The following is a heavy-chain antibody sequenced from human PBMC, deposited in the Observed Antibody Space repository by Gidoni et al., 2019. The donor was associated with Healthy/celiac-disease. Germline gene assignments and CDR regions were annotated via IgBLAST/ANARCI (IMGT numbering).Heavy chain of an antibody. Sequence: QVQLVQSGAEVKKPGASVKVSCKASGYTFTSYDINWVRQATGQGLEWMGWMNPNSGNTGYAQKFQGRVTMTRNTSISTAYMELSSLRSEDTAVYYCARVVYCSGGSCYLDAFDIWGQGTMVTVSS. J-gene: IGHJ3*02. D-gene: IGHD2-15*01. CDR1: GYTFTSYD. CDR2: MNPNSGNT. V-gene: IGHV1-8*01. CDR3: ARVVYCSGGSCYLDAFDI.